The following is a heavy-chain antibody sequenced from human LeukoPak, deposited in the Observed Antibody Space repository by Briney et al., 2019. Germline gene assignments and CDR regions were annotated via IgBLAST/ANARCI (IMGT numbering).Heavy chain of an antibody. CDR1: GGSFSGYY. CDR2: INHSGST. V-gene: IGHV4-34*01. J-gene: IGHJ3*02. D-gene: IGHD3-16*01. Sequence: SETLSLTCAVYGGSFSGYYWSWIRQPPGKGLEWIGEINHSGSTNYNPSLKSRVTISVDTSKNQFSPKLSSVTAADTAVYYCARGGRWGNDAFDIWGQGTMVTVSS. CDR3: ARGGRWGNDAFDI.